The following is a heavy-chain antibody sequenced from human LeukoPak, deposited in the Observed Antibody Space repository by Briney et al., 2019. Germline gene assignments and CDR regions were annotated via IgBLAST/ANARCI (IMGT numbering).Heavy chain of an antibody. V-gene: IGHV4-34*01. CDR3: ARVRRYSSSWYGHFDY. CDR1: CGSFSGYY. D-gene: IGHD6-13*01. CDR2: INHSGST. J-gene: IGHJ4*02. Sequence: SETLSLTCAVYCGSFSGYYWSWIRQPPGKGLEWIGEINHSGSTNYNPSLKSRVTISVDTSKNQFSLKLSSVTAADTAVYYCARVRRYSSSWYGHFDYWGQGTLVTVSS.